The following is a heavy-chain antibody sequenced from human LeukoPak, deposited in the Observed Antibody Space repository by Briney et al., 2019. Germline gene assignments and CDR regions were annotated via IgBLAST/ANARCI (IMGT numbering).Heavy chain of an antibody. D-gene: IGHD5-12*01. CDR1: GFTFSSYG. J-gene: IGHJ4*02. Sequence: PGRSLRLSCAASGFTFSSYGMHWVRQAPGKGLEWVAVISYDGSNKYYADSVKGRFTISRDNSKNTLYLQMNSLRAEDTAVYYCAKPPVQSGYDSYYFDYWGQGTLVTVSS. CDR3: AKPPVQSGYDSYYFDY. V-gene: IGHV3-30*18. CDR2: ISYDGSNK.